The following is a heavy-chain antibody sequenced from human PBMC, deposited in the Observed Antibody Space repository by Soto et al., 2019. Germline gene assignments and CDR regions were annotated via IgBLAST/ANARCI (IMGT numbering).Heavy chain of an antibody. V-gene: IGHV1-46*01. CDR2: INPSVSST. Sequence: GASVQVSCKAPPDTFTSYYIHWVRLDPGHGREGMGIINPSVSSTSYAQKFQGRVTMTRDTSTSTVYMELSSLRSEDTAGYYGSRDDSSSSKGNWYFDLWGRGTLVTVSS. D-gene: IGHD6-6*01. CDR1: PDTFTSYY. CDR3: SRDDSSSSKGNWYFDL. J-gene: IGHJ2*01.